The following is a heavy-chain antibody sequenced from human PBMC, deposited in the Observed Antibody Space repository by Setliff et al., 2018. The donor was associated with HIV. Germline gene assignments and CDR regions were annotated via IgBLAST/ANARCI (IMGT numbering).Heavy chain of an antibody. V-gene: IGHV1-2*02. Sequence: ASVKVSCKASGYTFTGYYMHWVRQAPGQGLEWMGWINPSSGGTNYAQKFQGRVTMTGDTSISTAYMELSRLRSDDTAVYYCARVPDWGTINFDYWGQGTLVTVSS. J-gene: IGHJ4*02. CDR3: ARVPDWGTINFDY. CDR2: INPSSGGT. D-gene: IGHD7-27*01. CDR1: GYTFTGYY.